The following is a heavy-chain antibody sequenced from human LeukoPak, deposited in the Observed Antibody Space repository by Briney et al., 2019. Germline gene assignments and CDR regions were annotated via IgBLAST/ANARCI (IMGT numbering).Heavy chain of an antibody. CDR2: ISYDGSNK. CDR1: GFTFSSYA. CDR3: SRVAAYFDY. V-gene: IGHV3-30-3*01. J-gene: IGHJ4*02. D-gene: IGHD6-13*01. Sequence: GGSLRLSCAASGFTFSSYAMHCVRQAPGKGLEWVAVISYDGSNKYYADSVKGRFTISRDNSKNTLYLQMNSLRAEDTAVYYCSRVAAYFDYWGQGTLVTVSS.